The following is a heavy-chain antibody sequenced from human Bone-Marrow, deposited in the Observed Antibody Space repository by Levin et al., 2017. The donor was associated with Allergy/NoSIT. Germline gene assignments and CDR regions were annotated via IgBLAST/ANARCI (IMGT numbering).Heavy chain of an antibody. CDR2: MNPNSGNT. CDR3: VRDYGGNSGWFDP. CDR1: GYTFINYD. Sequence: GESLKISCKASGYTFINYDLNWVRQATGQGPEWIGWMNPNSGNTGYAQKFQGRVTMTRDTSISTAYMELSSLRTEDTAVYYCVRDYGGNSGWFDPWGQGTLVIVSS. V-gene: IGHV1-8*01. D-gene: IGHD4-23*01. J-gene: IGHJ5*02.